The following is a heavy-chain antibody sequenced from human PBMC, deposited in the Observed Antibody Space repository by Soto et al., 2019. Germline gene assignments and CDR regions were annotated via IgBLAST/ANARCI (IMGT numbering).Heavy chain of an antibody. CDR2: FDPEDGET. Sequence: ASVKVSCKVSGYTLTELSMHWVRQAPGKGLEWMGGFDPEDGETIYAQKFQGRVTMTEDTSTDTAYMELSSLRSEDTAVYYCATVTYYYDSSGSPGGWFDPWGQGTLVTVSS. D-gene: IGHD3-22*01. CDR1: GYTLTELS. CDR3: ATVTYYYDSSGSPGGWFDP. V-gene: IGHV1-24*01. J-gene: IGHJ5*02.